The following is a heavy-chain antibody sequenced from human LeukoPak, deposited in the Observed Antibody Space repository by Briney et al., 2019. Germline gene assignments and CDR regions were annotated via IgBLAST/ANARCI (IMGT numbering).Heavy chain of an antibody. CDR1: GGSISSYY. CDR2: IYYSGST. D-gene: IGHD3-10*01. CDR3: ARHSTYGSGALSWYFDL. V-gene: IGHV4-59*08. Sequence: SETLSLTCTVSGGSISSYYWSWIRQPPGKGLEWIGYIYYSGSTNYNPSLKSRVTISVDTSNDQFSLKLSSVTAADTAVYYCARHSTYGSGALSWYFDLWGRGTLVTVSS. J-gene: IGHJ2*01.